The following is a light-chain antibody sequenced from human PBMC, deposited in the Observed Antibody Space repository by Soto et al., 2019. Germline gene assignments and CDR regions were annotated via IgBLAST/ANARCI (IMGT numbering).Light chain of an antibody. J-gene: IGLJ1*01. CDR3: AAWDVSLKGFV. V-gene: IGLV1-44*01. CDR1: RRKSGINT. Sequence: SRRKSGINTVNWYRQLPGTAPQLLISDNHRRPSGVPDRFSGSKSGTSASLAISGLQSEDEATYFCAAWDVSLKGFVFGTGTKVTVL. CDR2: DNH.